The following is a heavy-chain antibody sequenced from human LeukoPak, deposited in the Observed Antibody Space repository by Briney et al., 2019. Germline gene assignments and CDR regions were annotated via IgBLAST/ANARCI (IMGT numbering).Heavy chain of an antibody. Sequence: ASVKVSCKASGYTFTSYYMHWVRQAPGQGLEWMGIINPSGGSTSYAQKFQGRVTMTRDTSTSTVYMELSSLRSEDTAVYSCARVRYCTSTSCPDFDCWGQGTLVTVSS. CDR2: INPSGGST. CDR3: ARVRYCTSTSCPDFDC. J-gene: IGHJ4*02. CDR1: GYTFTSYY. D-gene: IGHD2-2*01. V-gene: IGHV1-46*01.